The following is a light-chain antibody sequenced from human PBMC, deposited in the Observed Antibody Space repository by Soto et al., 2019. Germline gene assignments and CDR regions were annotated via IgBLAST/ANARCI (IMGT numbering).Light chain of an antibody. J-gene: IGKJ1*01. CDR1: EDVSSS. Sequence: DIVLTQSPATLSLSPGERATLSCRASEDVSSSLAWYQQKPGQSPRLLIYDVSNRATGIPARFSGSGSGADFTLTISSLEPDDFAVYYCQQRYNWPRTFGQGTKVDIK. CDR3: QQRYNWPRT. CDR2: DVS. V-gene: IGKV3-11*01.